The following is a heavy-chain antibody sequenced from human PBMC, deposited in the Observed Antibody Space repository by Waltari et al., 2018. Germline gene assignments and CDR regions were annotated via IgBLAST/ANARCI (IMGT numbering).Heavy chain of an antibody. CDR2: IYHSGST. J-gene: IGHJ6*02. Sequence: QVQLQESGPGLVKPSETLSLTCPVSGYSISSGYSWGSTRPPPGKGLEWIGSIYHSGSTYYNPSLKSRVTISVDTSKNQFSLKLSSVTAADTAVYYCATSGYDYGDYTDMDVWGQGTTVTVSS. D-gene: IGHD4-17*01. CDR1: GYSISSGYS. V-gene: IGHV4-38-2*01. CDR3: ATSGYDYGDYTDMDV.